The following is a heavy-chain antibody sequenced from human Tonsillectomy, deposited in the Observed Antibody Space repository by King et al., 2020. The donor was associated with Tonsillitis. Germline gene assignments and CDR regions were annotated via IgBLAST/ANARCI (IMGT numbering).Heavy chain of an antibody. D-gene: IGHD6-19*01. CDR2: IDPSDSYT. CDR1: GYSFTSYW. V-gene: IGHV5-10-1*03. Sequence: VQLVQSGAELKKSGESLRISCKGSGYSFTSYWISWVRQMPGKGLEWMGKIDPSDSYTNYSPSSQGHVTFSADKSISTAYLQWSSLKASDTAMYYCARHSIAVAGPAFDYWGQGTLVTVSS. CDR3: ARHSIAVAGPAFDY. J-gene: IGHJ4*02.